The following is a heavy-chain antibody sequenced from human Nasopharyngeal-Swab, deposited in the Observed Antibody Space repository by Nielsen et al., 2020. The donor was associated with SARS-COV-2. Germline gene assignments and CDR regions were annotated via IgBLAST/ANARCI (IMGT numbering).Heavy chain of an antibody. D-gene: IGHD3-16*01. CDR1: GFTFSSYW. V-gene: IGHV3-74*01. CDR2: MNSDGSRT. J-gene: IGHJ3*02. Sequence: GESLKISCAASGFTFSSYWMHWVRQAPGEGLVWVSRMNSDGSRTNYADSVKGRFTISRDNAKKTLHLQMNSLRGEDTAVYYCTRVDVHDAFDMWGQGTMVTVSS. CDR3: TRVDVHDAFDM.